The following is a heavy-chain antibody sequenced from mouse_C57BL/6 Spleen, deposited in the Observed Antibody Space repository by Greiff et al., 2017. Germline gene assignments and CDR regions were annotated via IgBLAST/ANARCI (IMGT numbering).Heavy chain of an antibody. V-gene: IGHV1-52*01. CDR2: IDPSDSET. J-gene: IGHJ1*03. CDR1: GYTFTSYW. Sequence: QVHVKQPGAELVRPGSSVKLSCKASGYTFTSYWMHWVKQRPIQGLEWIGNIDPSDSETHYNQKFKDKATLTVDKSSSTAYMQLSSLTSEDSAVYYCARWRDYYGSSYGWYFDVWGTGTTVTVSS. CDR3: ARWRDYYGSSYGWYFDV. D-gene: IGHD1-1*01.